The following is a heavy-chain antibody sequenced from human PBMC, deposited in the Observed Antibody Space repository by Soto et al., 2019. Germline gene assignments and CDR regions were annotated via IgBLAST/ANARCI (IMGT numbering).Heavy chain of an antibody. D-gene: IGHD5-18*01. V-gene: IGHV1-8*01. J-gene: IGHJ4*02. Sequence: GGSVKVSCKASGYTFTSYDINWVRQATGQGLEWMGWMNPNSGNTGYAQKFQGRVTMTRDTSISTAYMELSSLRSEDTAVYYCARGDLFRGYSYYWGQGTLVTVSS. CDR2: MNPNSGNT. CDR3: ARGDLFRGYSYY. CDR1: GYTFTSYD.